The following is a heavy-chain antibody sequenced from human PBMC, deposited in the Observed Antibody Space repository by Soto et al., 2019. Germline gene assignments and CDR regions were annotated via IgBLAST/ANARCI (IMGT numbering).Heavy chain of an antibody. CDR1: GYTFTSYA. CDR3: ARGPIVATIVHAFEI. D-gene: IGHD5-12*01. CDR2: INAGNGNT. J-gene: IGHJ3*02. Sequence: QVQLVQSGAEVKKPGASVKVSCKASGYTFTSYAMHWVRQAPGQRLEWMGWINAGNGNTKYSQKFQGRVTITRDTSASTAYMELSSLRSEDTAVYYCARGPIVATIVHAFEIWGQGTMVTVSS. V-gene: IGHV1-3*01.